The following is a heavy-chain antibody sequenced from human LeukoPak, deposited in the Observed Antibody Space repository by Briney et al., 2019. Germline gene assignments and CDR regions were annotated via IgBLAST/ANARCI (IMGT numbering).Heavy chain of an antibody. CDR3: ARLQDPFHYYDSSGYYGFGDY. J-gene: IGHJ4*02. CDR1: GGSISSYY. D-gene: IGHD3-22*01. CDR2: IYYSGST. Sequence: PSETLSLTCTVSGGSISSYYWSWIRQPPGKGLEWIGYIYYSGSTNYNPSLKSRVTISVDTSKNQFSLKLSSVTAADTAVYYCARLQDPFHYYDSSGYYGFGDYWGQGTLVTVSS. V-gene: IGHV4-59*08.